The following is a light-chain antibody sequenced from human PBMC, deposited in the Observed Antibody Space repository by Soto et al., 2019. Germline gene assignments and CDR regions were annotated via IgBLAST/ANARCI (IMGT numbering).Light chain of an antibody. V-gene: IGKV1-8*01. CDR1: QGISSY. Sequence: AIRMTQSPSSFSASTGDRVSITCRASQGISSYLAWYQQKPGKAPKLLIYDASTLQSGVPSRLSGSGSGTDFTLTISCLQSEDFATYYCQQYYGFPRTFGQGTKVEIK. CDR3: QQYYGFPRT. J-gene: IGKJ1*01. CDR2: DAS.